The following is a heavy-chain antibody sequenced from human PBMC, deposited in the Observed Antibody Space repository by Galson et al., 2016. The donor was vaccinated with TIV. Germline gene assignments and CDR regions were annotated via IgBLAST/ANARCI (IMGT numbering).Heavy chain of an antibody. CDR3: TRENGNYVPVYDGFDI. Sequence: SLRLSCAASGFMFSKDNMHWVRQAPGKGLEWVACISGRGSYISYADSVKGRFTISRDNARNSLYLQMNSLTAEDQAMYYCTRENGNYVPVYDGFDIWGPGTMVTVSS. CDR1: GFMFSKDN. CDR2: ISGRGSYI. J-gene: IGHJ3*02. V-gene: IGHV3-21*04. D-gene: IGHD4-17*01.